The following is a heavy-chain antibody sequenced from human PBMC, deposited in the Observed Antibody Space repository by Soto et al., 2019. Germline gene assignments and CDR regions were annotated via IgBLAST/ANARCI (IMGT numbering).Heavy chain of an antibody. D-gene: IGHD3-9*01. CDR1: GYTFTSYG. Sequence: QVQLVQSGAEVKKPGASVKVSCKASGYTFTSYGISWVRQAPGQGLEWMGWISAYNGNTNYAQKLQGRVTMTTDTSKRTDYMELRSQRSEETDVYYWGRGGGEYYDILTGYGPIDAFDIWGQGTMVTVSS. J-gene: IGHJ3*02. CDR2: ISAYNGNT. V-gene: IGHV1-18*01. CDR3: GRGGGEYYDILTGYGPIDAFDI.